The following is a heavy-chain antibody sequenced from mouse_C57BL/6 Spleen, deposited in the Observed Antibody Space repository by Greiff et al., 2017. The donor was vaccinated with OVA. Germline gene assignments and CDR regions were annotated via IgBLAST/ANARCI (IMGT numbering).Heavy chain of an antibody. CDR1: GYTFTDYY. J-gene: IGHJ2*01. Sequence: VQLQQSGPELVKPGASVKISCKASGYTFTDYYMNWVKQSHGKSLEWIGDINPNNGGTSYNQKFKGKATLTVDKSSSTAYMELRSLTSEDSAVYYCAILWSLYFDYWGQGTTLTVSS. V-gene: IGHV1-26*01. D-gene: IGHD1-1*02. CDR3: AILWSLYFDY. CDR2: INPNNGGT.